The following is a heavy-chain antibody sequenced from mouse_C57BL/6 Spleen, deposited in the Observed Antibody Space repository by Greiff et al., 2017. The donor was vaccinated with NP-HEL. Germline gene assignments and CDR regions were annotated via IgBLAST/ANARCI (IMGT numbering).Heavy chain of an antibody. CDR3: ARRRGYGNYAMDY. CDR1: GFTFSDYY. CDR2: ISNGGGST. V-gene: IGHV5-12*01. J-gene: IGHJ4*01. D-gene: IGHD2-1*01. Sequence: EVKLMESGGGLVQPGGSLKLSCAASGFTFSDYYMYWVRQTPEKRLEWVAYISNGGGSTYYPDNVKGRFTISRDNAKNTLYLQMSRLKSEDTAMYYCARRRGYGNYAMDYWGQGTSVTVSS.